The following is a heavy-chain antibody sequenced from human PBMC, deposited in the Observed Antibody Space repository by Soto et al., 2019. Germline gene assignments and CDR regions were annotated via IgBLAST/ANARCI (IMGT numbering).Heavy chain of an antibody. CDR3: AKLISSVSGIFDY. J-gene: IGHJ4*02. CDR2: ISYDGSNK. Sequence: QVQLVESGGGVVQPGRSLRLSCAAYGFTFSSYGMPWVRQAPGKGLEWVAVISYDGSNKYYADSVKGRFTISRDNSKNRLYLQMNSLRAEYTAVYYCAKLISSVSGIFDYWGQGTLVTVSS. CDR1: GFTFSSYG. V-gene: IGHV3-30*18. D-gene: IGHD3-22*01.